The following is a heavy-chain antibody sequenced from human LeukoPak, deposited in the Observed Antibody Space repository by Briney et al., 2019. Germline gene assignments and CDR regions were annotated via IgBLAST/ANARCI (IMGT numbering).Heavy chain of an antibody. D-gene: IGHD3-22*01. CDR1: GGSFSGYC. Sequence: SETLSRTCAVDGGSFSGYCWSWIRQPPPNGPEGRGENHHSGSTNYNPSLKIRGSISVDTSKNQFSLKLSSVTAADTALYYCARGGDYYDSSGYAYFDYWGQGTLVTVSS. CDR3: ARGGDYYDSSGYAYFDY. V-gene: IGHV4-34*01. CDR2: NHHSGST. J-gene: IGHJ4*02.